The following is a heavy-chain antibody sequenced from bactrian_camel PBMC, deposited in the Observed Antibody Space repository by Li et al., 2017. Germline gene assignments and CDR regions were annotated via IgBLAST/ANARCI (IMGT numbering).Heavy chain of an antibody. CDR2: IDSGGRT. Sequence: HVQLVESGGGSVEAGGSLNLSCAVATYLYTSSCVGWFRQPPGEKREGVAAIDSGGRTYYTDSVKGRFTISQDSVQNTLFLQMDALEPDDTAVYYCARTYALSCVPRFVPNFRDSGPGTQVTVS. CDR3: ARTYALSCVPRFVPNFRD. J-gene: IGHJ4*01. CDR1: TYLYTSSC. D-gene: IGHD2*01. V-gene: IGHV3S53*01.